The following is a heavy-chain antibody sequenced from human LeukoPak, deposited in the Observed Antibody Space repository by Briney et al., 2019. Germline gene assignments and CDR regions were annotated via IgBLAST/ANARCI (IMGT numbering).Heavy chain of an antibody. J-gene: IGHJ5*02. CDR2: IYYSGST. D-gene: IGHD3-22*01. CDR1: GGSISSYY. Sequence: KPSETLSLTCTVSGGSISSYYWSWIRQPPGKGLEWIGYIYYSGSTNYNPSLKSRVTISVDTSKNQFSLKLSSVTAADTAVYYCARDSYYYDSSGSVAFDPWGQGTLVTVSS. CDR3: ARDSYYYDSSGSVAFDP. V-gene: IGHV4-59*01.